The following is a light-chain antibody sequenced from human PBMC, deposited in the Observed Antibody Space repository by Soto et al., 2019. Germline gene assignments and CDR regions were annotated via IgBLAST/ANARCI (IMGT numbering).Light chain of an antibody. J-gene: IGKJ5*01. CDR3: QQYKNWPIT. CDR1: QSVSSN. CDR2: GAS. Sequence: VMMPSPATLSVSPVERATITSRASQSVSSNLAWYQQKPGQAPRLLIYGASTRATGIPARFRGSGSGTEFTLTISSLQSEDFEVYYCQQYKNWPITFAQGSRLEIK. V-gene: IGKV3D-15*01.